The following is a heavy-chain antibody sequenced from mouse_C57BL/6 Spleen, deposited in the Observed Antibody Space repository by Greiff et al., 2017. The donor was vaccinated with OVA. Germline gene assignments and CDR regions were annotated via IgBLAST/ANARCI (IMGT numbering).Heavy chain of an antibody. CDR2: ISSGGSYT. CDR3: ARQEYDSSWFAY. V-gene: IGHV5-6*01. D-gene: IGHD2-4*01. Sequence: EVQLVESGGDLVKPGGSLKLSCAASGFTFSSYGMSWVRQTPDKRLEWVATISSGGSYTYYPDSVKGRFTISRDNAKNTLYLQMSSLKSEDTAMYYCARQEYDSSWFAYWGQGTLVTVSA. J-gene: IGHJ3*01. CDR1: GFTFSSYG.